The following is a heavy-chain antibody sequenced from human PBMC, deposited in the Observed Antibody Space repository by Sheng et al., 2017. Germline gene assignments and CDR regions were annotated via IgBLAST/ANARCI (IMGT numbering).Heavy chain of an antibody. CDR2: INGDGSST. CDR1: GFTFSSYW. Sequence: EVQLVESGGGLVQPGGSLRLSCAASGFTFSSYWMHWVRQAPGKGLVWVSHINGDGSSTNYADSVQGRFTISRDNAKNTLYLQVNSLSAEDTAVYYCARGRGGLLVPYYFDYWGQGTLVTVSS. D-gene: IGHD1-26*01. J-gene: IGHJ4*02. CDR3: ARGRGGLLVPYYFDY. V-gene: IGHV3-74*01.